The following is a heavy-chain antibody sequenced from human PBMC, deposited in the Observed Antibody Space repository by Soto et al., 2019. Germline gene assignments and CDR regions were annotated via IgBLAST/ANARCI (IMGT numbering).Heavy chain of an antibody. CDR2: IDPADSST. D-gene: IGHD1-26*01. CDR3: ARLEKWYYNYYGLDV. V-gene: IGHV5-10-1*01. J-gene: IGHJ6*02. CDR1: GYSFTTYW. Sequence: PGESLKISCQGSGYSFTTYWISWVRQMPGKGLEWMGKIDPADSSTNYSPSFQGHITISVDRSINTAHLQFSSLKAADTAGYYCARLEKWYYNYYGLDVWGQGTMVTVSS.